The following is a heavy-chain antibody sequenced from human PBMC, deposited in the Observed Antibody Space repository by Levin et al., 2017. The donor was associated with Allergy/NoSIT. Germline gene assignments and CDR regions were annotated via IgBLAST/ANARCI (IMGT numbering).Heavy chain of an antibody. D-gene: IGHD3-22*01. CDR3: AKGGYYSYNSAYYQLAETFGC. J-gene: IGHJ4*02. V-gene: IGHV3-23*01. CDR1: GFAFSSYA. CDR2: ISGSGGGT. Sequence: GESLKISCAASGFAFSSYAMNWVRQAPGKGLEWVSGISGSGGGTYYADSVQGRFTISRDNSKNTLYLQMNSLRAEDTAVYFCAKGGYYSYNSAYYQLAETFGCWGQGTLLTVSS.